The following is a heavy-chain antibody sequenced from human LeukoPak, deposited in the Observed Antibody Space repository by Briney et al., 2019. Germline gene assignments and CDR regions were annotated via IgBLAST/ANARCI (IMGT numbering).Heavy chain of an antibody. J-gene: IGHJ4*02. D-gene: IGHD6-19*01. Sequence: SETLSLTCTVSGGSISSNYWSWIRQPPGKGLESIGYIYYSGSTKYNPSLKSRVTMSVDTSKNQFSLKVSSVTAADTAVYYCAKLVSSGWYYDYWGQGTLVTVSS. V-gene: IGHV4-59*08. CDR2: IYYSGST. CDR3: AKLVSSGWYYDY. CDR1: GGSISSNY.